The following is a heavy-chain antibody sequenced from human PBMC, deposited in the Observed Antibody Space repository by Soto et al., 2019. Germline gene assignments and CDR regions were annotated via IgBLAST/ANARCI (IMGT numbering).Heavy chain of an antibody. CDR3: ARLEKWYYNYYGLDV. Sequence: GESLKISCQGSGYSFTTYWISWVRQMPGKGLEWMGKIDPADSSTNYSPSFQGHITISVDRSISTAHLQFSSLKAADTAVYYCARLEKWYYNYYGLDVWGQGTMVTVSS. CDR1: GYSFTTYW. J-gene: IGHJ6*02. V-gene: IGHV5-10-1*01. CDR2: IDPADSST. D-gene: IGHD1-26*01.